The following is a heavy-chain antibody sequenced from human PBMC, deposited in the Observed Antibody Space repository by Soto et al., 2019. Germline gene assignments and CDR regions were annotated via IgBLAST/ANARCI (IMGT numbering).Heavy chain of an antibody. J-gene: IGHJ6*02. D-gene: IGHD4-17*01. CDR2: ISSSSSTI. CDR1: GFTFSSYS. Sequence: VGSLRLSYAASGFTFSSYSMNWVRQAPGKGLEWVSYISSSSSTIYYADSVKGRFTISRDNAKNSLYLQMNSLRDEDTAVYYCARDEDDDDGDDYGMDVWGQGTTVTVSS. V-gene: IGHV3-48*02. CDR3: ARDEDDDDGDDYGMDV.